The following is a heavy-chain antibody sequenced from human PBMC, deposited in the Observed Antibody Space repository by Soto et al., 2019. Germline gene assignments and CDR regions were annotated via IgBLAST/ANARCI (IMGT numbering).Heavy chain of an antibody. CDR3: ARDRDSSGYYFWFDP. CDR2: ISYDGSNK. V-gene: IGHV3-30-3*01. D-gene: IGHD3-22*01. CDR1: GFTFSSYA. J-gene: IGHJ5*02. Sequence: QVQLVESGGGVVQPGRSLRLSCAASGFTFSSYAMHWVRQAPGKGLEWVAVISYDGSNKYYADSVKGRFTISRDNSKHALYLQMNSLRAEDMAVYYCARDRDSSGYYFWFDPWGQGTLVTVSS.